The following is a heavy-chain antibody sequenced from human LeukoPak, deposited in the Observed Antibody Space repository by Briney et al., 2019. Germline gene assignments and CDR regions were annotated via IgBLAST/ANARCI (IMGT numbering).Heavy chain of an antibody. D-gene: IGHD3-10*01. Sequence: PGGSLRLSCAASGFTLDDYAMHWVRQAPGKGLEWISLISGDGGSTYYADSVKGRFTISRDNSKNSLYLQMNSLRTEDTALYYCAKDLMVRGVMVDFDYWGQGTLVTVSS. V-gene: IGHV3-43*02. CDR1: GFTLDDYA. J-gene: IGHJ4*02. CDR3: AKDLMVRGVMVDFDY. CDR2: ISGDGGST.